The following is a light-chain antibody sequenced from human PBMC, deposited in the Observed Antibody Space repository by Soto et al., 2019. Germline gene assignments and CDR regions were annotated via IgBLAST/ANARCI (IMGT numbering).Light chain of an antibody. CDR3: MIWPSNAVV. V-gene: IGLV5-37*01. CDR1: SDINVGSYN. CDR2: YYSDSDK. J-gene: IGLJ2*01. Sequence: QLVLTQPPSSSASPGESARLTCTLPSDINVGSYNIYWYQQKPGSPPRYLLYYYSDSDKGQGSGVPSRFSGSKDASANTGILLMSGLQSEDEADYYCMIWPSNAVVFGGGTKLTVL.